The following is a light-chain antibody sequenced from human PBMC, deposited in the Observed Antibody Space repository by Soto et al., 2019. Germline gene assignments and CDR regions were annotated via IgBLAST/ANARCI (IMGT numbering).Light chain of an antibody. CDR2: SNN. V-gene: IGLV1-44*01. CDR3: AAWDDSLNGVV. CDR1: SSNIGRNT. J-gene: IGLJ2*01. Sequence: QSVLTQPPSASGTPGQRVTISCSGSSSNIGRNTVNWFQQLPGTAPKLLIYSNNQRPSGVPDRFSGSKSGTSASLASSGLQSEDEADYYCAAWDDSLNGVVFGGGTQLTVL.